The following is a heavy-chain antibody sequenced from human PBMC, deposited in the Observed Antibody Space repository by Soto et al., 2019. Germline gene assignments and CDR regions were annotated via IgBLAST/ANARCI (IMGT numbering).Heavy chain of an antibody. D-gene: IGHD1-20*01. V-gene: IGHV4-31*03. Sequence: SETLSLTCSVSGASISSGGYYWNWIRQHPGKGLEWIGYIYYSGTTYYNPSLKSRVTISVDTSKNQFSLKLSSVTAADTAVYYCARRYGSAFDFWGQGTMVTVSS. CDR1: GASISSGGYY. J-gene: IGHJ3*01. CDR3: ARRYGSAFDF. CDR2: IYYSGTT.